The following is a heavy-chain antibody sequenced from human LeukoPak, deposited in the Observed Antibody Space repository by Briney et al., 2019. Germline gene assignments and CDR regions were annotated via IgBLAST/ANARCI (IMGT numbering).Heavy chain of an antibody. CDR2: IGGSGEST. V-gene: IGHV3-23*01. CDR3: ARVSQASSS. J-gene: IGHJ4*02. Sequence: PGGSLRLSCAASGFTFSNYAMSWVRQAPGKGLEWVSVIGGSGESTYDADSVKGRFTVSRDNSKNTLYLQMNSLRAEDTAIYYCARVSQASSSWGQGTLVTVSS. CDR1: GFTFSNYA. D-gene: IGHD6-13*01.